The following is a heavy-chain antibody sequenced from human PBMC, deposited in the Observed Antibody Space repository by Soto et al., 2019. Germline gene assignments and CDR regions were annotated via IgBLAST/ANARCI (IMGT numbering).Heavy chain of an antibody. CDR1: GFSFSDFG. D-gene: IGHD3-10*01. CDR2: ISYDGSNT. V-gene: IGHV3-30*18. J-gene: IGHJ3*01. CDR3: AKWFGELFAGFDV. Sequence: QVQLGESGGGVVQPGRSLRLSCAGSGFSFSDFGMHWVRQAPGKGLEWVAVISYDGSNTNYADSVKGRFTISRDTSKNMLFLQMNSLRDEDTAVYYCAKWFGELFAGFDVWGQGTMVTVST.